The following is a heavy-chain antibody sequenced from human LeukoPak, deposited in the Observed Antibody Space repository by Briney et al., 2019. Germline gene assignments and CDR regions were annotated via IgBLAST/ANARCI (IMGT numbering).Heavy chain of an antibody. V-gene: IGHV4-39*07. J-gene: IGHJ4*02. CDR2: IYYSGST. Sequence: PSETLSLTCTVSGGSISSSSYYWGWIRQPPGKGLEWIGSIYYSGSTYYNPSLKSRVTISVDTSKNQFSLKVNSVTAADTAVYYCARDRSDYSSSSYYFDYWGQGTLVTVSS. D-gene: IGHD6-6*01. CDR3: ARDRSDYSSSSYYFDY. CDR1: GGSISSSSYY.